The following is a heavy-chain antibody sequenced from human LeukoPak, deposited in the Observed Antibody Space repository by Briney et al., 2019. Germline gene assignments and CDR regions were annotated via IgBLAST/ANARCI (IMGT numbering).Heavy chain of an antibody. Sequence: GGSLRLSCAASGFTFSSYAMSWVRQAPGKVLEWVSAISGSGGSTYYADSVKGRFTISRDNSKNTLYLQMNSLRAKDTAVYYCAKPDYYSGSYFSAFDIWGQGTMVTVSS. D-gene: IGHD1-26*01. V-gene: IGHV3-23*01. CDR2: ISGSGGST. CDR3: AKPDYYSGSYFSAFDI. J-gene: IGHJ3*02. CDR1: GFTFSSYA.